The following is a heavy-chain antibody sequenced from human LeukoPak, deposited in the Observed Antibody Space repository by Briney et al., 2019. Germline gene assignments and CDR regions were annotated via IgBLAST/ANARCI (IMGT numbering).Heavy chain of an antibody. CDR2: IYTSGST. CDR1: GGSISSGSYY. CDR3: ARDGAIYDFWTAAGYYMDV. J-gene: IGHJ6*03. D-gene: IGHD3-3*01. Sequence: SETLSLTCTVSGGSISSGSYYWSWIRQPAGKGLEWIGRIYTSGSTNYNPSLKSRVTISVDTSKNQFSLKLSSVTAADTAVYYCARDGAIYDFWTAAGYYMDVWGKGTTVTVSS. V-gene: IGHV4-61*02.